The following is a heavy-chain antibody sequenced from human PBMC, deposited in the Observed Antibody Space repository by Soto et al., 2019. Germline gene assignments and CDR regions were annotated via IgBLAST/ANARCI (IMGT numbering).Heavy chain of an antibody. J-gene: IGHJ4*02. CDR3: AGDPGYCTNGICYLPYYFDY. Sequence: GASVKVSCKASGYTFTGYYMHWVRQAPGQGLEWMGWINPNSGGTTYAQKFQGRVTMTRDTSISTAYMELSRLRSGDTAVYYCAGDPGYCTNGICYLPYYFDYWGQGTLVTVSS. CDR1: GYTFTGYY. V-gene: IGHV1-2*02. D-gene: IGHD2-8*01. CDR2: INPNSGGT.